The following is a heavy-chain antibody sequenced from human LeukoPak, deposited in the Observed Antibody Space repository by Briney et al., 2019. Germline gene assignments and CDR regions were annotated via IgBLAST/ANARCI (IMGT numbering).Heavy chain of an antibody. V-gene: IGHV3-74*01. Sequence: GGSLRLSCAASGFTLSSYWMHWVRQAPGKGLVWVSRIKSDGRTNYADSVKGRFTISRDNSKNTLYLEMNSLRAEDTAVYYCAKAYCGSTVCYGGGKIDYWGQGTLVTVSS. D-gene: IGHD2-2*01. CDR2: IKSDGRT. CDR1: GFTLSSYW. J-gene: IGHJ4*02. CDR3: AKAYCGSTVCYGGGKIDY.